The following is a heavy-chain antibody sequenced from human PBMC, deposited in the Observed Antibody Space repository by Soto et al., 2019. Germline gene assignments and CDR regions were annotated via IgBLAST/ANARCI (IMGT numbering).Heavy chain of an antibody. CDR3: AKEHRPSNYYDSSGYSQYNY. Sequence: LRLSCAASGFTFSSYGMHWVRQAPGKGLEWVAVISYDGSNKYYADSVKGRFTISRDNSKNTLYLQMNSLRAEDTAVYYCAKEHRPSNYYDSSGYSQYNYWGQGTLVTVSS. CDR2: ISYDGSNK. CDR1: GFTFSSYG. D-gene: IGHD3-22*01. V-gene: IGHV3-30*18. J-gene: IGHJ4*02.